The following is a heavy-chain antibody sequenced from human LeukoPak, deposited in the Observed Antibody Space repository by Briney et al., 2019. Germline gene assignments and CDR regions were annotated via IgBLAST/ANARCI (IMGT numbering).Heavy chain of an antibody. D-gene: IGHD6-13*01. V-gene: IGHV1-8*01. CDR3: GRQGVAAGAYYFDY. CDR1: GYTFTSYD. Sequence: ASVKVSCKASGYTFTSYDINWVRQATGQGLEWMGWMNPNSGNTGYAQRFQGRVTMTRNTSISTAYMELSSLRSEDTAVYYCGRQGVAAGAYYFDYWGQGTLVTVSS. J-gene: IGHJ4*02. CDR2: MNPNSGNT.